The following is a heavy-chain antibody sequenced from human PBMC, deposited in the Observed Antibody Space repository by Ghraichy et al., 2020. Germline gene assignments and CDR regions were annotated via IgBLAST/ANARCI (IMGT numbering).Heavy chain of an antibody. CDR1: GFTFTTSA. Sequence: GSLRLSCAASGFTFTTSAMSWVRQAPGKGLEWVSGISGNGGSTYYTDSVKGRFTISRDNSRNTLYLSLSSLKAEDTALYYCAKGKYYDTGGYYGAINYFDSWGQGTLVTVSS. CDR3: AKGKYYDTGGYYGAINYFDS. J-gene: IGHJ4*02. CDR2: ISGNGGST. D-gene: IGHD3-22*01. V-gene: IGHV3-23*01.